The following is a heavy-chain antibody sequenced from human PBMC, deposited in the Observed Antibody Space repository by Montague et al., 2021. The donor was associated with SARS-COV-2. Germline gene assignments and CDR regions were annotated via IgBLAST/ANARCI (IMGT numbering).Heavy chain of an antibody. Sequence: SETLSLTCTVSGGSISRGGYYWSWIRQHPGKGLEWIGYIYYTGSTXYNPSIKSRVTISVDTSKNQLSLKLISVTAADTAVYFCARHMSDCSKGICHTYYYGLDAWGQGTTVTVSS. CDR2: IYYTGST. D-gene: IGHD2-8*01. CDR1: GGSISRGGYY. J-gene: IGHJ6*02. CDR3: ARHMSDCSKGICHTYYYGLDA. V-gene: IGHV4-61*08.